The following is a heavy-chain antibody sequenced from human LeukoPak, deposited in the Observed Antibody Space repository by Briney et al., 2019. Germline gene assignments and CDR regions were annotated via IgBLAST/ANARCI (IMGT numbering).Heavy chain of an antibody. Sequence: ASVKVSCKASGYTFTGYCMHWVRQAPGQGLEWMGWINPNSGGTNYAQKFQGRVTMTRDTSISTAYMELSRLRSDDTAVYYCATSFRQLWLPETDWGQGTLVTVSS. D-gene: IGHD5-18*01. CDR1: GYTFTGYC. CDR3: ATSFRQLWLPETD. CDR2: INPNSGGT. J-gene: IGHJ4*02. V-gene: IGHV1-2*02.